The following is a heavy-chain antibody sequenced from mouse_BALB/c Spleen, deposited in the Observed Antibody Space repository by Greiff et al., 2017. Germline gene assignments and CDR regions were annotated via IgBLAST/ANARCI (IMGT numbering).Heavy chain of an antibody. D-gene: IGHD1-1*01. J-gene: IGHJ1*01. Sequence: VKLQQSGAELVRPGASVTLSCKASGYTFTDYEMHWVKQTPVHGLEWIGAIDPETGGTAYNQKFKGKATLTADKSSSTAYMELRSLTSEDSAVYYCTSPTVVATRYFDVWGAGTTVTVSS. V-gene: IGHV1-15*01. CDR1: GYTFTDYE. CDR2: IDPETGGT. CDR3: TSPTVVATRYFDV.